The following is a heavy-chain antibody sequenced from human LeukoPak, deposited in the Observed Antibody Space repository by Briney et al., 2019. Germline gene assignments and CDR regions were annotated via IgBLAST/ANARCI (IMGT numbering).Heavy chain of an antibody. CDR2: IQYDGSSK. J-gene: IGHJ4*02. V-gene: IGHV3-30*02. CDR1: GFTFSSYS. CDR3: AKGAHYSGSGNYRRGHYFDY. D-gene: IGHD3-10*01. Sequence: PGGSLRLSCAASGFTFSSYSMNWVRQAPGKGLDWVAFIQYDGSSKYYSDSVKGRFTISRDNSKNTLYLQMNSLRAEDTAVYYCAKGAHYSGSGNYRRGHYFDYWGQGTLVTVSS.